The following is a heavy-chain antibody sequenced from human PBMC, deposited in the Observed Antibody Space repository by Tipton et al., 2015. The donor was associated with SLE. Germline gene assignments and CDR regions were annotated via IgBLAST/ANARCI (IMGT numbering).Heavy chain of an antibody. CDR3: AREAESGAAYGAFDI. V-gene: IGHV4-34*01. CDR1: GGSFSGYY. Sequence: GLVKPSETLSLTCAVYGGSFSGYYWSWIRQPPGKGLEWIGEINHRGSTNYNPSLKSRVTISVDTSKNQFSLKLSSVTAADTAVYYCAREAESGAAYGAFDIWGQGTMVTVSS. J-gene: IGHJ3*02. D-gene: IGHD2-21*01. CDR2: INHRGST.